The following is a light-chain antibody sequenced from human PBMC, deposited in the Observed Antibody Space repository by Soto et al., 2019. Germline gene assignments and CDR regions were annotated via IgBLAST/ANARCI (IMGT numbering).Light chain of an antibody. V-gene: IGKV3-20*01. Sequence: EIGWKQAPGTLSLSRGESAPLSGRLCLSVSSSYLVWCQQKPGQAPRLLIYGTASRATGMPDRFSGSGSGTDYTLTITSRQPEDYAVYYCQQYGYSPLTFGEGTRLDIK. CDR2: GTA. J-gene: IGKJ5*01. CDR1: LSVSSSY. CDR3: QQYGYSPLT.